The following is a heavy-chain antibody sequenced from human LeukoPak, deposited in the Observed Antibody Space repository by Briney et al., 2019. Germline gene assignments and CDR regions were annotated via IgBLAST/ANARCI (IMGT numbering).Heavy chain of an antibody. CDR2: TRNRANGYTT. V-gene: IGHV3-72*01. CDR3: ARAFCYSGGTCYSDYNDY. CDR1: GFTFSDYY. Sequence: GLSLRLSCAASGFTFSDYYMEWVRQAPGKGLEGVGRTRNRANGYTTEYAASVEGRFTISRDNSQNSLFLQINILKTEDTAVYYCARAFCYSGGTCYSDYNDYWGQGALVTVSS. J-gene: IGHJ4*02. D-gene: IGHD2-15*01.